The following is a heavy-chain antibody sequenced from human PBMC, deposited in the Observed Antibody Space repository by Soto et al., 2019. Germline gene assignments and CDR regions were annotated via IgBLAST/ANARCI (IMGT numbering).Heavy chain of an antibody. J-gene: IGHJ4*02. V-gene: IGHV3-74*01. CDR1: GFTFSSYW. D-gene: IGHD6-19*01. CDR3: AVAVAGPTAIGY. Sequence: EVQLVESGGGLVQPGGSLRLSCAASGFTFSSYWMHWVRQAPGKGLVWVSRINSDGSSTSYADSVKGRFTISRDNAKNSLYLQMHSRRAEDTAVYYGAVAVAGPTAIGYWGQGTLVTVSS. CDR2: INSDGSST.